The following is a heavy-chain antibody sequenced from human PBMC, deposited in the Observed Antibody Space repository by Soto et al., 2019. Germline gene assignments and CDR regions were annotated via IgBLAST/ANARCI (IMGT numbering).Heavy chain of an antibody. Sequence: ASVKVSCKASGYTFTSYAMHWVRQAPGQGLEWMGRIIPILGIANYAQKFQGRVTITADKSTSTAYMELSSLRSEDTAVYYCERAPYHQWYGMDVWAQGTTVTVSS. CDR2: IIPILGIA. V-gene: IGHV1-69*04. J-gene: IGHJ6*02. D-gene: IGHD6-19*01. CDR1: GYTFTSYA. CDR3: ERAPYHQWYGMDV.